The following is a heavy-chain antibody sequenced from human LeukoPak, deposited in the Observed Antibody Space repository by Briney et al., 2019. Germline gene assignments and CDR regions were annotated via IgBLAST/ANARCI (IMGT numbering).Heavy chain of an antibody. Sequence: ASVKVSCKASGYTFTSYYMHWVRQAPGQGLEWMGIINPSGGSTSYAQKFQGRVTMTRNTSINTAYMELSSLRSEDTAVYYCARVKGSSSWALLFEYWGQGTMVTVSS. CDR3: ARVKGSSSWALLFEY. CDR2: INPSGGST. J-gene: IGHJ4*02. D-gene: IGHD6-13*01. V-gene: IGHV1-46*01. CDR1: GYTFTSYY.